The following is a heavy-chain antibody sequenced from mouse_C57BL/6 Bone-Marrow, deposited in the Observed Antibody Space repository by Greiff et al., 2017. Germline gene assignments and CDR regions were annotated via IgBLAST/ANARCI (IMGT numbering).Heavy chain of an antibody. V-gene: IGHV5-15*01. CDR1: GFTISDYG. CDR3: ARTDYYGSSDYAMDY. CDR2: ISNLADSI. Sequence: EVQVVESGGGLVQPGGSLKLSCAASGFTISDYGMAWVRQAPRKGPEWVAFISNLADSIYYADTVTGRFTISRENAKHTLYLEMSRLRSEDTAMYYCARTDYYGSSDYAMDYWGQGTSVTVSS. J-gene: IGHJ4*01. D-gene: IGHD1-1*01.